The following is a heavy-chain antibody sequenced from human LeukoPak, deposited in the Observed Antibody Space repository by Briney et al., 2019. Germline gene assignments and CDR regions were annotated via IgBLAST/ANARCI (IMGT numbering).Heavy chain of an antibody. CDR3: AKAHDSSGYLFDY. V-gene: IGHV3-23*01. J-gene: IGHJ4*02. D-gene: IGHD3-22*01. Sequence: EPGGSLRLSCAASGFTFSSYAMSWVRQAPGKGLEWVSAISGSGGSTYYADSVKGRFTISRDNSKNTLYLQMNSLRAEDTAVYYCAKAHDSSGYLFDYWGQGTLVTVSS. CDR2: ISGSGGST. CDR1: GFTFSSYA.